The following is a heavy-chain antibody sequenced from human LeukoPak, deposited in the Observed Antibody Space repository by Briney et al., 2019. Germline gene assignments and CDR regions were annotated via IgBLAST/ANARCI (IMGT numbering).Heavy chain of an antibody. CDR2: NSNIVST. Sequence: PSETLSPTCTVSSGSISIYSSSWISQPPGKGLEWIVYNSNIVSTTYNPSLKRRVTISVDTSKNQFSLKLSSVTAADTAVYYCARGRMFFGWNCSSTSCYRRRWAFDIWGQGTMVTVSS. CDR3: ARGRMFFGWNCSSTSCYRRRWAFDI. CDR1: SGSISIYS. V-gene: IGHV4-59*12. J-gene: IGHJ3*02. D-gene: IGHD2-2*01.